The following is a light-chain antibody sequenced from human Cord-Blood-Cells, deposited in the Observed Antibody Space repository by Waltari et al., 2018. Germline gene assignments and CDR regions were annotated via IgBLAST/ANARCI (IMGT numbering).Light chain of an antibody. Sequence: DIVMTQSPDSPAVSLGERATIHCKSSQSVLYSSNNKNYLAWYQQKPGQPPKLLIYWASTREAGVPDRFSGSGSGTEFTLTVSGLQAEDVAVYYCQQYYSTPRTFGQGTKLEI. J-gene: IGKJ2*01. CDR3: QQYYSTPRT. CDR2: WAS. V-gene: IGKV4-1*01. CDR1: QSVLYSSNNKNY.